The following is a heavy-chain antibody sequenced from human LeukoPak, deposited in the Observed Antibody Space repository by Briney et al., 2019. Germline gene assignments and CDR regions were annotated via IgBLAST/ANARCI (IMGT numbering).Heavy chain of an antibody. V-gene: IGHV1-69*05. Sequence: SVKVSCKASGGTFSSYAIGWVRQAPGQGLEWMGGIIPIFGTANYAQKFQGRVTITTDESTSTAYMELSSLRSEDTAVYYCARGGSYRRNYYYYYMDVWGKGTTVTVSS. J-gene: IGHJ6*03. CDR3: ARGGSYRRNYYYYYMDV. D-gene: IGHD1-26*01. CDR1: GGTFSSYA. CDR2: IIPIFGTA.